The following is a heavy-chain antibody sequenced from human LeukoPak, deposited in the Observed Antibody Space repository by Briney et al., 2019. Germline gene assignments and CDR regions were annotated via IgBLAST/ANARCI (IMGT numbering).Heavy chain of an antibody. CDR3: ARDPVWYFDL. CDR2: ISYSGST. Sequence: SETLSLTCSVSGVSIRNYYWSWIRQAPGKGLEWIGYISYSGSTNYNPSLESRVTISVDTSKNQFSLKMTSVTAADTAVYYCARDPVWYFDLWGRGTLVTVSS. V-gene: IGHV4-59*12. J-gene: IGHJ2*01. CDR1: GVSIRNYY.